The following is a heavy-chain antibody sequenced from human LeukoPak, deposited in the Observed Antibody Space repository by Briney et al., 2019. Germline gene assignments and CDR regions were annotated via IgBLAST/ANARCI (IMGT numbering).Heavy chain of an antibody. V-gene: IGHV1-18*01. D-gene: IGHD1-26*01. CDR2: ISAYNGNT. J-gene: IGHJ4*02. Sequence: ASVKVSCKASGYTFTSYGISWVRQAPGQGLEWMGLISAYNGNTNYAQKLQGRVTMTTDTSTSTAYMELRSLRSDDTAVYYCARDRFTVVGARSLDYWGQGTLVTVSS. CDR1: GYTFTSYG. CDR3: ARDRFTVVGARSLDY.